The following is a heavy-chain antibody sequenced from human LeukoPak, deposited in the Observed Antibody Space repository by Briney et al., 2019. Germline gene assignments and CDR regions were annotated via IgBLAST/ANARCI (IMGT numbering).Heavy chain of an antibody. CDR3: ARGGLRAGTGWLDP. CDR2: VNSKSGDT. CDR1: GYTFIDYD. V-gene: IGHV1-8*01. Sequence: ASVKVSCKASGYTFIDYDINWVRQATGQGLEWMGWVNSKSGDTGYAQKFQGRVTMTRKTSISTAYMELSSLRPEDTAVYYCARGGLRAGTGWLDPWAREPWSSSPQ. J-gene: IGHJ5*02. D-gene: IGHD1-1*01.